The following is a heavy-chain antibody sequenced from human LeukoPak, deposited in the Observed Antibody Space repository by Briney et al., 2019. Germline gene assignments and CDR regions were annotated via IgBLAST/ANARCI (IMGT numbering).Heavy chain of an antibody. CDR2: IIPIFGTA. Sequence: SVEVSCKASGGTFSSYAISWVRQAPGQGLEWMGGIIPIFGTANYAQKFQGRVTITADESTSTAYMELSSLRSEDTAVYYCATPYYDFWSGLRGAFDIWGQGTMVTVSS. CDR3: ATPYYDFWSGLRGAFDI. V-gene: IGHV1-69*13. J-gene: IGHJ3*02. D-gene: IGHD3-3*01. CDR1: GGTFSSYA.